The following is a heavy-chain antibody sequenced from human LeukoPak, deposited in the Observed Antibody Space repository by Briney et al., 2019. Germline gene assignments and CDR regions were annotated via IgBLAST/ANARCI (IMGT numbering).Heavy chain of an antibody. CDR3: ARGLVAGTGY. Sequence: GGSLRLSCAASGFTFSSYSMNWVRQAPGKGLEWVSSIISSSSYIYYADSVKGRFTISRDNAKNSLYLQMNSLRAEDTAVYHCARGLVAGTGYWGQGTLVTVSS. CDR2: IISSSSYI. D-gene: IGHD1-14*01. J-gene: IGHJ4*02. CDR1: GFTFSSYS. V-gene: IGHV3-21*01.